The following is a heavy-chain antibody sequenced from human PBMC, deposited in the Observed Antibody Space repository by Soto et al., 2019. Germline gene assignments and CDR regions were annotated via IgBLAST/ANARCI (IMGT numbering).Heavy chain of an antibody. V-gene: IGHV4-61*01. CDR2: IYYSGST. J-gene: IGHJ4*02. D-gene: IGHD5-12*01. CDR3: ARTPTTYIVATRASDY. Sequence: SETLSLTCTVSGGSVSSGSYYWSWIRQPPGKGLEWIGYIYYSGSTNYNPSLKSRVTISVDTSKNQFSLKLSSVTAADTAVYYCARTPTTYIVATRASDYWGQGTLVTVSS. CDR1: GGSVSSGSYY.